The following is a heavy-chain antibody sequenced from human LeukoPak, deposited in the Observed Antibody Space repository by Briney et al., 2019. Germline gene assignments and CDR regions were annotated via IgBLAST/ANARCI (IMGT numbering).Heavy chain of an antibody. CDR1: GYSISSGYY. CDR2: IYHSGST. J-gene: IGHJ5*02. CDR3: ARTPDANWFDP. V-gene: IGHV4-38-2*01. Sequence: SETLSLTCAVSGYSISSGYYWGWIRQPPGKGLEWIGSIYHSGSTYYNPSLKSRVTTSVDTSKNQFSLKLSSVTAADTAVYYCARTPDANWFDPWGQGTLVTVSS.